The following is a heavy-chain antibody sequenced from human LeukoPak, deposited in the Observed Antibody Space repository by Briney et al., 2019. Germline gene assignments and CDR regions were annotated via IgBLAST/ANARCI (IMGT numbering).Heavy chain of an antibody. CDR2: IIPIFGTA. CDR3: ASGVVPAAWESAFDI. CDR1: GGTFSSYA. J-gene: IGHJ3*02. V-gene: IGHV1-69*13. D-gene: IGHD2-2*01. Sequence: SVKVSCKASGGTFSSYAISWVRQAPGQGLEWMGGIIPIFGTANYAQKFQGRVTITADESTSTAYMELSSLRSEDTAVYYCASGVVPAAWESAFDIWGQGTMVTVSS.